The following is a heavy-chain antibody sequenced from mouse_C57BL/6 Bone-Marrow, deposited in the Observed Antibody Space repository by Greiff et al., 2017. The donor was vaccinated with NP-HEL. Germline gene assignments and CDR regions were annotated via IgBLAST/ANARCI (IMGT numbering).Heavy chain of an antibody. V-gene: IGHV5-9-1*02. D-gene: IGHD1-1*01. CDR3: TRTASVVPDY. J-gene: IGHJ4*01. CDR2: ISSGGDYI. CDR1: GFTFSSYA. Sequence: EVQRVESGEGLVKPGGSLKLSCAASGFTFSSYAMSWVRQTPEKSLEWVAYISSGGDYIYYADTVKGRFTISRDNARNTLYLQMSSLTSEDTAMYYCTRTASVVPDYWGQGTAVTVSA.